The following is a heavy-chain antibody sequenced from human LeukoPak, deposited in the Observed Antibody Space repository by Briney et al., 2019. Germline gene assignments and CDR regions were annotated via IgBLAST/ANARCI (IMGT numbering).Heavy chain of an antibody. V-gene: IGHV4-39*01. D-gene: IGHD5-24*01. J-gene: IGHJ4*02. CDR2: IYYSGSS. Sequence: SETLSLTCSVSGGSISSSSSYWGWIRQPPGKGLEWIGSIYYSGSSFDNPALKSRVTISVDTSKNQFSLKLSSVTDADTAVYYCARHRSGWLQSSFDYWGQGTLVTVSS. CDR1: GGSISSSSSY. CDR3: ARHRSGWLQSSFDY.